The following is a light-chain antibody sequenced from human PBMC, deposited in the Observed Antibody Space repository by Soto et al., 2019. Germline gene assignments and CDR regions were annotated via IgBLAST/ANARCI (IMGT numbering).Light chain of an antibody. V-gene: IGKV1-39*01. CDR1: QSISSY. CDR3: QQSYRTPQT. J-gene: IGKJ1*01. Sequence: DIQMTQSPSSLSASVGDRVTITCRASQSISSYLNWYQQKPGKAPKILIYAASSLQRGVPSRFSGSGSGTDFTLTISSLQPEDFATYYCQQSYRTPQTFGQGTKVDIK. CDR2: AAS.